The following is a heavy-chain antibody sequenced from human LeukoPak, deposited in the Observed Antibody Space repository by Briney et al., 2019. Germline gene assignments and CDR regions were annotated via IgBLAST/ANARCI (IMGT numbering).Heavy chain of an antibody. J-gene: IGHJ4*02. CDR3: ARDLYYYGSGSYVGLDY. D-gene: IGHD3-10*01. CDR2: IYTSGST. Sequence: SETLSLTCTVSGGSISSGSYYWSWIRQPAGEGLEWIGRIYTSGSTNYNPSLKSRVTISVDTSKNQFSLKLSSVTAADTAVYYCARDLYYYGSGSYVGLDYWGQGTLVTVSS. CDR1: GGSISSGSYY. V-gene: IGHV4-61*02.